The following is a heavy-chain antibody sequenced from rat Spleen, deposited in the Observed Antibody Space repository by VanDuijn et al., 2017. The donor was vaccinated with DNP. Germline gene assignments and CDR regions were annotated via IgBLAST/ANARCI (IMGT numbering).Heavy chain of an antibody. D-gene: IGHD1-2*01. V-gene: IGHV5-25*01. CDR3: ARSDSYGFPY. Sequence: EVQLVESGGGPVQPGRSLKLSCVASGFIFSNHWMTWVRQAPTRGLEWVASISTGGGNTYYRDSVRGRFTISRDNAKSTLYLQMDSLRSEDTATYYCARSDSYGFPYWGQGTLVTVSS. CDR1: GFIFSNHW. CDR2: ISTGGGNT. J-gene: IGHJ3*01.